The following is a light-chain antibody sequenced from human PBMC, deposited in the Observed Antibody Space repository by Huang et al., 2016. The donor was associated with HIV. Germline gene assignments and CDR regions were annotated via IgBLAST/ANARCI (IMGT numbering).Light chain of an antibody. V-gene: IGKV2-28*01. CDR1: QSLLNSNGYTY. CDR3: MQSLEAPYT. CDR2: LGS. Sequence: DIVMTQSPLSLPVTPGEPASIYCKSSQSLLNSNGYTYLDWYLQKPGQSPQLLIYLGSDRASGVPDRFSGSGSGTDFTLKISRVEAEDVGVYYCMQSLEAPYTFGQGTKLEIK. J-gene: IGKJ2*01.